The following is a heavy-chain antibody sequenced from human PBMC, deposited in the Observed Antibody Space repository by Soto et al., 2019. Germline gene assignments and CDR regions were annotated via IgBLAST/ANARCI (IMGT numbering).Heavy chain of an antibody. D-gene: IGHD2-8*02. Sequence: ASVKVSCKASGYTFTRHYIYWVRQAPGEGLQWMGFINPSGVSPVYPQKFQGTVTMTSDTSTTTVYMELSSLRSEDTGVYSCARSRAPGASDAFDIWGQGTMVTVSS. CDR2: INPSGVSP. CDR1: GYTFTRHY. J-gene: IGHJ3*02. V-gene: IGHV1-46*01. CDR3: ARSRAPGASDAFDI.